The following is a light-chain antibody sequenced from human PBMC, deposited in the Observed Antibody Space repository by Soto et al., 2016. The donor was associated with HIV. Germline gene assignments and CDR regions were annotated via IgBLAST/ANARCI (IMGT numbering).Light chain of an antibody. V-gene: IGKV1-6*01. CDR1: QGIGND. J-gene: IGKJ1*01. CDR2: AAS. Sequence: AIQMTQSPSSLSASVGDRVTITCRASQGIGNDLGWYQQKPGTAPKLLIYAASSLQSGVPSRSSGSGSGTDFTLTISSLQPEDVATYYCLQDYYYPRTFGQGTKVEIK. CDR3: LQDYYYPRT.